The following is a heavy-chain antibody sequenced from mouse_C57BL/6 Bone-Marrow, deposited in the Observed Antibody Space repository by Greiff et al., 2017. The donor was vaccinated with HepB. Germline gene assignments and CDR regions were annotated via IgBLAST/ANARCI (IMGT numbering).Heavy chain of an antibody. J-gene: IGHJ2*01. CDR2: IYPRSGNT. Sequence: QVQLKESGAELARPGASVKLSCKASGYTFTSYGISWVKQRTGQGLEWIGEIYPRSGNTYYNEKFKGKATLTADKSSSTAYMELRSLTSEDSAVYFCASYYSNYGTSFGYWGQGTTLTVSS. CDR1: GYTFTSYG. V-gene: IGHV1-81*01. CDR3: ASYYSNYGTSFGY. D-gene: IGHD2-5*01.